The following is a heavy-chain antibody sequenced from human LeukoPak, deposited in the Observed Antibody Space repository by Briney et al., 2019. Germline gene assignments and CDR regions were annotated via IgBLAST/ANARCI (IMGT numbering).Heavy chain of an antibody. CDR3: ARGFGEFRFDY. CDR2: IYPDDSDT. J-gene: IGHJ4*02. D-gene: IGHD3-10*01. V-gene: IGHV5-51*01. Sequence: GESLKISCKGSGYSFTSYWICWVRQMPRKRLEWMGIIYPDDSDTRYSPSFQGEVTISADKSISTAYLQWSSLKASDTAMYYCARGFGEFRFDYWGQGTLVTVSS. CDR1: GYSFTSYW.